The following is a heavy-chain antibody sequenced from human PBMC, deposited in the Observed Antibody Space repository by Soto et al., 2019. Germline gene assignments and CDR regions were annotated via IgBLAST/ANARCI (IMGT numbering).Heavy chain of an antibody. Sequence: EVQLVESGGGLVKPGGSLRLSCAASGFTFNNAWMTWVRQAPGKGLEWVGRIKSKADGETTDYAAPVKGRFTISRDYSKNTMYLEMNSLKTEDTAVHYCTAEGPYRRSAIWSAHWGQGTLVTVSS. D-gene: IGHD3-16*02. CDR3: TAEGPYRRSAIWSAH. CDR2: IKSKADGETT. CDR1: GFTFNNAW. J-gene: IGHJ5*02. V-gene: IGHV3-15*01.